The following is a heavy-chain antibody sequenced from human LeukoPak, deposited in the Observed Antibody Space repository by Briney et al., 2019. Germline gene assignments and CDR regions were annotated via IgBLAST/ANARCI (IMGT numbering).Heavy chain of an antibody. CDR1: GFTFSSYG. V-gene: IGHV3-33*01. CDR3: ARVEGYSYGYGPDY. Sequence: GGSLRLSCAASGFTFSSYGMHWVRQAPGKGLEWVAVIWYDGSNKYYADSVKGRFTISRGNSKNTLYLQMNSLRAEDTAVYHCARVEGYSYGYGPDYWGQGTLVTVSS. CDR2: IWYDGSNK. J-gene: IGHJ4*02. D-gene: IGHD5-18*01.